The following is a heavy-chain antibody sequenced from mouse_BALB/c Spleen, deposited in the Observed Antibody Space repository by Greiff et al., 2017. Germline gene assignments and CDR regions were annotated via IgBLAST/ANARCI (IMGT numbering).Heavy chain of an antibody. CDR2: INPNNGDT. CDR1: GYTFTDYC. Sequence: EVQLQESGPELVKPGASVKLSCKASGYTFTDYCMKWVKQSHGQGLEWIGDINPNNGDTYYTQKFKGKAILTVDKSSSTAYMQLNSLTSEDSAVYYCARNGESAIDYWGQGTAVTVSS. D-gene: IGHD1-1*01. CDR3: ARNGESAIDY. V-gene: IGHV1-34*02. J-gene: IGHJ4*01.